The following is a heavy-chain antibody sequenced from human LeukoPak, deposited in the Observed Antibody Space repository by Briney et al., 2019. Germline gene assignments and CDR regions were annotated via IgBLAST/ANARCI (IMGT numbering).Heavy chain of an antibody. J-gene: IGHJ4*02. CDR2: VSISSGTI. Sequence: GGSLRRSCAASGFTFTGHNMNWVRQAPGKGLEWISFVSISSGTIYYADSVKGRFAISRDNSRNTLYLQMNSLRTEDTAVYYCARDRYSGHFYRAPDYWGQGALVTVSS. D-gene: IGHD5-12*01. CDR3: ARDRYSGHFYRAPDY. CDR1: GFTFTGHN. V-gene: IGHV3-48*01.